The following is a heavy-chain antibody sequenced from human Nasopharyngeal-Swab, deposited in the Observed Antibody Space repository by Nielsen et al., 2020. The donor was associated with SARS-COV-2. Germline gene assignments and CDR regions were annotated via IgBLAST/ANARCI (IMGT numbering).Heavy chain of an antibody. CDR2: ISYSGGST. Sequence: GESLKISCAASGFTFSSYAMSWVRQAPGKGLEWVSAISYSGGSTYFADSVKGRFTISRDNSKNTLYLQMNSLRAEDTAIYYCAKDSGAGFCDDGSCFPTNHWGQGTLVTVSS. CDR1: GFTFSSYA. D-gene: IGHD2-15*01. V-gene: IGHV3-23*01. CDR3: AKDSGAGFCDDGSCFPTNH. J-gene: IGHJ5*02.